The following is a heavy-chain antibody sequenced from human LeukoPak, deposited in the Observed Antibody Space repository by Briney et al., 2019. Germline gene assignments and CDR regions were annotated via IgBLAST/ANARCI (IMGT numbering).Heavy chain of an antibody. D-gene: IGHD3-10*01. J-gene: IGHJ6*03. CDR2: IYYSGST. CDR3: ARAPGLGSYYYYMDV. CDR1: GGSISSYY. Sequence: SETLSLTCTVSGGSISSYYWSWIRQPPGKGLEWIGYIYYSGSTNYNPSLKSRVTISVDTSKNQFSLKLSSVTAADTAVYYCARAPGLGSYYYYMDVWGKGTTVTVSS. V-gene: IGHV4-59*01.